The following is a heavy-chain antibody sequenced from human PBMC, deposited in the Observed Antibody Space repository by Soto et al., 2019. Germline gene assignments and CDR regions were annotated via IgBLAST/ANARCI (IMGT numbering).Heavy chain of an antibody. V-gene: IGHV3-23*01. J-gene: IGHJ6*02. CDR2: ISASGGST. Sequence: GGSLRLSCAASGFSFSNSPMSWVRQAPGKGLEWVSAISASGGSTYYADSVKGRFTISRDNSKSTVHLLLNSLRVDDAAPYYFATGDRIRGDVDVGGQGTPVTVSS. D-gene: IGHD3-10*01. CDR3: ATGDRIRGDVDV. CDR1: GFSFSNSP.